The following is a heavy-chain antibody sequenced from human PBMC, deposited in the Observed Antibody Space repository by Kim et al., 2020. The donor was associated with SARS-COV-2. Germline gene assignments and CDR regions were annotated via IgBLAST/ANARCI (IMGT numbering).Heavy chain of an antibody. CDR1: GGSFSGYY. CDR2: INHSGST. Sequence: SETLSLTCAVYGGSFSGYYWSWIRQPPGKGLEWIGEINHSGSTNYNPSLKSRVTISVDTSKNQFSLKLSSVTAADTAVYYCARIMDGSGSYYNQDYWGQG. J-gene: IGHJ4*02. D-gene: IGHD3-10*01. V-gene: IGHV4-34*01. CDR3: ARIMDGSGSYYNQDY.